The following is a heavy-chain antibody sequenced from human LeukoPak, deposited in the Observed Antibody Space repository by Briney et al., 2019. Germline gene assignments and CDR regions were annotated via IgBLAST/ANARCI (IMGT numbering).Heavy chain of an antibody. CDR1: GDSISSYF. J-gene: IGHJ5*02. CDR2: MYYSGNT. CDR3: ARADVNNWFDP. Sequence: PSETLSLTCTVSGDSISSYFWSWIRQPPGKRLEWIGSMYYSGNTNYNPSLKSRVTISRDTSKNQFSLKVSSVTAADTAVYYCARADVNNWFDPWGQGTLVTVSS. V-gene: IGHV4-59*01.